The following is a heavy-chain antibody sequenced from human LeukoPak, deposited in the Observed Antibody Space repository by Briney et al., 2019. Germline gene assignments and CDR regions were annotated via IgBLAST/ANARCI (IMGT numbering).Heavy chain of an antibody. CDR1: GFTSDNYA. D-gene: IGHD3-10*02. CDR2: IRGGGAVT. CDR3: AKCSASYYNDAFDI. Sequence: PGGSLRLPCAASGFTSDNYAMNWVRQAPGKGLEWLSYIRGGGAVTRYSDSVKGRFTISRDNSKNTLYLQMNHLRAEDTAIYYCAKCSASYYNDAFDIWGRGTMVTVSS. V-gene: IGHV3-23*01. J-gene: IGHJ3*02.